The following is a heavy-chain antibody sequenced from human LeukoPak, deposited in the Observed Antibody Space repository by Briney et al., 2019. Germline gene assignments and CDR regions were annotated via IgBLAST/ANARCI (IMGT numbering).Heavy chain of an antibody. V-gene: IGHV1-8*02. Sequence: ASVKVSCKASGGTFSSYAISWVRQASGQGLEWMGWMNPNNGNTGYAQKFQGRVTMIRDTSISTAYMELRGLRSEDTAVYYCVRDAEGAAISVNYWFDPWGQGTLVTVSS. CDR1: GGTFSSYA. CDR3: VRDAEGAAISVNYWFDP. CDR2: MNPNNGNT. D-gene: IGHD2-2*02. J-gene: IGHJ5*02.